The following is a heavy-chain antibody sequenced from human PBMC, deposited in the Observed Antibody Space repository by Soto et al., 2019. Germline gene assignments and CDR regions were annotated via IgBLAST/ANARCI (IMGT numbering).Heavy chain of an antibody. CDR3: ARDRGSWVDY. CDR2: ISWNGGST. Sequence: VQLVESGGSAVRPGGSLRLSCAASGFTFDDYGMSWVHQAPGKGLEWVSAISWNGGSTSYADSVKGRFTISRDNAKNSLDLHMNSLSAEDTAVYYCARDRGSWVDYWGQGTLVSVSS. V-gene: IGHV3-20*04. CDR1: GFTFDDYG. D-gene: IGHD1-26*01. J-gene: IGHJ4*02.